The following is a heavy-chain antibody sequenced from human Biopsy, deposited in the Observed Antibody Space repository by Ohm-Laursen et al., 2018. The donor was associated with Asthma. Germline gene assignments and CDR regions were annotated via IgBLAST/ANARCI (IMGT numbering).Heavy chain of an antibody. CDR2: INWNGGST. V-gene: IGHV3-20*01. D-gene: IGHD6-19*01. CDR1: GFTFDDYG. J-gene: IGHJ4*02. CDR3: GRDMGGFGSGWFPVEF. Sequence: SLRLSCTASGFTFDDYGMSWVRQAPGKGLDWVSGINWNGGSTGYADSVKGRFTISRDNAKNSLYLQKNSLRAEDTALYHCGRDMGGFGSGWFPVEFWGQGTLVTVSS.